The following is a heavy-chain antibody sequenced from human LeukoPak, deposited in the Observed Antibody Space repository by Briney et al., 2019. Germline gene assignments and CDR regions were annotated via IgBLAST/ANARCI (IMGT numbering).Heavy chain of an antibody. J-gene: IGHJ4*02. CDR3: AKGSEGFDY. CDR1: GFTFSNAW. CDR2: IKSKTDGGTT. Sequence: GGSLRLSCAASGFTFSNAWMTWVRQAPGKGLEWVGQIKSKTDGGTTDYAAPVKGRFTISRDDSKNTVYLQMNSLRAEDTAVYYCAKGSEGFDYWGQGTLVTVSS. V-gene: IGHV3-15*01.